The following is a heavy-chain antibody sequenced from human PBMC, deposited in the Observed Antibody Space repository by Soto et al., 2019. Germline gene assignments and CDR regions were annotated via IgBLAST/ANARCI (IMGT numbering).Heavy chain of an antibody. V-gene: IGHV3-23*01. CDR1: GLTFSSYG. Sequence: GGSLRLSCAASGLTFSSYGMSWVRQAPGKGLEWVSGISGSGGSTDYADSVKGRFTISRDNSKNTLFLQMNSLRAEDTAVYCCARDPYGSGSYYFTYWGQGTLVTVS. D-gene: IGHD3-10*01. J-gene: IGHJ4*02. CDR2: ISGSGGST. CDR3: ARDPYGSGSYYFTY.